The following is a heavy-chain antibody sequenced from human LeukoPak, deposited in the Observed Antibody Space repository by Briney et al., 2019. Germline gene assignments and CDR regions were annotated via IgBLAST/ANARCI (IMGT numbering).Heavy chain of an antibody. Sequence: PGGSLRLSCAASGFTFSSYSMNWVRQAPGKGLEWVSSISSSSSYIYYADSAKGRFTISRDNAKNSLYLQMNSLRAEDTAVYYYAREAVGATHFDYWGQGTLVTVSS. V-gene: IGHV3-21*01. CDR3: AREAVGATHFDY. CDR2: ISSSSSYI. J-gene: IGHJ4*02. D-gene: IGHD1-26*01. CDR1: GFTFSSYS.